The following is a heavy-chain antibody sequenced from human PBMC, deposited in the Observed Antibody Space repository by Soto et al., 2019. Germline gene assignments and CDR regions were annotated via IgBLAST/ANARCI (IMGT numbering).Heavy chain of an antibody. CDR1: GFTISSYA. D-gene: IGHD1-26*01. CDR2: ISGSGGST. Sequence: EVQLLESGGGLVQPGGSLRLSCAASGFTISSYAMRWVRQAPVKGLEWVSAISGSGGSTYYADSVKGRFTISRDNSKNTLYLQMNSLRAEDTAVCYCARRGSGSYYDYWGQGTLVTVSS. CDR3: ARRGSGSYYDY. J-gene: IGHJ4*02. V-gene: IGHV3-23*01.